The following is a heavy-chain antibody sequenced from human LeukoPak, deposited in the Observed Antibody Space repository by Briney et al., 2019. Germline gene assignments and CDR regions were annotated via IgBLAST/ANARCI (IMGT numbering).Heavy chain of an antibody. J-gene: IGHJ4*02. CDR1: GFTISSYW. D-gene: IGHD6-6*01. CDR2: IKQEGSEK. Sequence: GGSLRLSCAASGFTISSYWMSWVRQAPGKGLEWVANIKQEGSEKYNVDSVKGRFTISRDNAKNSLYLQIKSLRAEDTAVYYCAREGSSSTPPFDYWGQGALVTVSS. V-gene: IGHV3-7*01. CDR3: AREGSSSTPPFDY.